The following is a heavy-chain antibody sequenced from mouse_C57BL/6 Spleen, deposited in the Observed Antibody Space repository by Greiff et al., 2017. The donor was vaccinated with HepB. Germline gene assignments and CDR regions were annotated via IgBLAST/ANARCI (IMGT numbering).Heavy chain of an antibody. D-gene: IGHD1-1*01. Sequence: QVQLQQSGAELVRPGASVKLSCKASGYTFTDYYINWVKQRPGQGLEWIARIYPGSGNTYYNEKFKGKATLTAEKSSSTAYMQLSSLTSEDSAVYFCARSGFITTSNYFDYWGQGTTLTVSS. CDR3: ARSGFITTSNYFDY. V-gene: IGHV1-76*01. J-gene: IGHJ2*01. CDR2: IYPGSGNT. CDR1: GYTFTDYY.